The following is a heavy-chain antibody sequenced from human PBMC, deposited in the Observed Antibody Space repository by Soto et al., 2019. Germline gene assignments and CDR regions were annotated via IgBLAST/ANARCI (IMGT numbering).Heavy chain of an antibody. CDR1: GFTFSSYA. Sequence: VGSLRLSCAASGFTFSSYAMSCVRQAPGRGLQCVSTITASGGATYYADSVQGRFTCSRDNSKNTLYLQMDGLTADDTAMYYCVKDGLGGTTTFNWFDPWGQGTLVTVSS. D-gene: IGHD3-3*01. CDR3: VKDGLGGTTTFNWFDP. V-gene: IGHV3-23*01. CDR2: ITASGGAT. J-gene: IGHJ5*02.